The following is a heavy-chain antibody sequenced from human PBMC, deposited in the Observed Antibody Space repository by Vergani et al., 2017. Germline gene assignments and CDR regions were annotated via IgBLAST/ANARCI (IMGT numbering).Heavy chain of an antibody. CDR1: GGSFFNSRYY. V-gene: IGHV4-61*02. J-gene: IGHJ4*02. D-gene: IGHD3-22*01. CDR3: ARGGQYYYDSSGYYDY. CDR2: IYTSGST. Sequence: QLQESGPGLVKPSGTLSLTCSVTGGSFFNSRYYWSWIRQPAGKGLEWIGRIYTSGSTNYNPSLKSRVTISVDTSKNQFSLKLSSVTAADTAVYYCARGGQYYYDSSGYYDYWGQGTLVTVSS.